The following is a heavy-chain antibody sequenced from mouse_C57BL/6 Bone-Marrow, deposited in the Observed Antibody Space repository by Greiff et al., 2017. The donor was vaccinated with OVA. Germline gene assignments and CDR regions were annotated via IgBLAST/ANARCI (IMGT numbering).Heavy chain of an antibody. CDR2: IRSKSNNYAT. J-gene: IGHJ3*01. CDR1: GFSFNTYA. CDR3: VRHSEYDGSFAY. Sequence: GGGLVQPKGSLKLSCAASGFSFNTYALNWVRQAPGKGLEWVARIRSKSNNYATYYADSVKDRFTISRDDSESMLYLQMNNLKTEDTAMYYCVRHSEYDGSFAYWGQGTLVAVSA. V-gene: IGHV10-1*01. D-gene: IGHD2-4*01.